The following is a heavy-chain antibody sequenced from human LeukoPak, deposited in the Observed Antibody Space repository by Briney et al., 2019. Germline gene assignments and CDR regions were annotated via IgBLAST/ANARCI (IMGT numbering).Heavy chain of an antibody. Sequence: PGGSLRLSCAASGFTFSSYGMHWVRQAPGKGLEWVAVISYDGSNKYYADSVKGRFTISRDNSKNTLYLQMNSLRAEDTAVYYCARVKEQWLVLGWFDPWGQGTLVTVSS. CDR1: GFTFSSYG. CDR2: ISYDGSNK. D-gene: IGHD6-19*01. J-gene: IGHJ5*02. V-gene: IGHV3-30*03. CDR3: ARVKEQWLVLGWFDP.